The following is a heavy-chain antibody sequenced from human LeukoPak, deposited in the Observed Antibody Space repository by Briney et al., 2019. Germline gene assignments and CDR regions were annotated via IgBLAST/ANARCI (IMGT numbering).Heavy chain of an antibody. Sequence: GGSLRLSCAASGFTFSSYAMHWVRQAPGKGLEWVAVISYDGSNKYYADSVKGRFTISRDNSKNTLYLQMNSLRAEDTAVYYCAPMVRGVRYFDYWGQGTLVTVSS. CDR1: GFTFSSYA. CDR2: ISYDGSNK. V-gene: IGHV3-30-3*01. CDR3: APMVRGVRYFDY. D-gene: IGHD3-10*01. J-gene: IGHJ4*02.